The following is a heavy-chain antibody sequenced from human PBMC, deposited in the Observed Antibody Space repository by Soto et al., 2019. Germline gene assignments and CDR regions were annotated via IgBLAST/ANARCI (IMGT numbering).Heavy chain of an antibody. V-gene: IGHV3-11*01. CDR3: ARESRKSPTHGMDV. CDR1: GFDFSDFY. CDR2: ISGSGTII. Sequence: QVHVVQSGGGLVKPGGSLRLSCAASGFDFSDFYMSWIRQAPGKGLEWVAYISGSGTIIFYSDSVKGRFSISRGDPKNSVFLQMDSLRVDDTAVYYCARESRKSPTHGMDVWGQGTTVTVSS. J-gene: IGHJ6*02.